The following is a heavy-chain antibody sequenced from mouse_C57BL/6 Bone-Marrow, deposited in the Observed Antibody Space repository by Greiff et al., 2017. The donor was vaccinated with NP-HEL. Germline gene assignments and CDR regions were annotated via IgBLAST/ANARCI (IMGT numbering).Heavy chain of an antibody. CDR3: ARSGYYGSSYVWYFDV. D-gene: IGHD1-1*01. V-gene: IGHV1-52*01. J-gene: IGHJ1*03. CDR1: GYTFTSYW. CDR2: IDPSDSET. Sequence: QVQLQQPGAELVRPGSSVKLSCKASGYTFTSYWMHWVKQRPIQGLEWIGNIDPSDSETHYNQKFKDKATLTVDKSSSTAYMQLSSLTSEDSAVYYCARSGYYGSSYVWYFDVWGTGTTVTVSS.